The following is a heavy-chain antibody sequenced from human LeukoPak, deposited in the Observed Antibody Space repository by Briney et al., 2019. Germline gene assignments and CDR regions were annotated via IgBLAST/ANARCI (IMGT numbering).Heavy chain of an antibody. J-gene: IGHJ4*02. CDR3: ASVRAVAAEFDY. D-gene: IGHD6-19*01. V-gene: IGHV1-3*01. CDR1: GYTFTSYA. CDR2: INAGNGNT. Sequence: ASVKVSCKASGYTFTSYAMHWVRQAPGQRLEWTGWINAGNGNTKYSQKFQGRVTITRDTSASTAYMELSSLRSEDTAVYYCASVRAVAAEFDYRGQGTLVNVSS.